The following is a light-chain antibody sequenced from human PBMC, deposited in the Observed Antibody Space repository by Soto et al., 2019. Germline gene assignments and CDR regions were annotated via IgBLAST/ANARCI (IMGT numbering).Light chain of an antibody. V-gene: IGKV1-9*01. Sequence: EIQLTQSPSFLSASVGDRVTITCRASQGISSYLAWYQQKPGKAPKLLIYAASTLQSGVPSRFSGSGSGTEFTLTISSLQPEDFAPYYCQQGGTFGPGTKVDI. CDR3: QQGGT. CDR2: AAS. J-gene: IGKJ3*01. CDR1: QGISSY.